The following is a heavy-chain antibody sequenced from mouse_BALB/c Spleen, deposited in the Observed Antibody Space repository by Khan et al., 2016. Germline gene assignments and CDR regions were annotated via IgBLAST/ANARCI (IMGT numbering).Heavy chain of an antibody. CDR2: INPSTGYT. CDR3: ATSYYYGSSYYAMDD. D-gene: IGHD1-1*01. J-gene: IGHJ4*01. Sequence: VQLQESGAELAKPGASVKMSCKASGYTFTSYWMHWVKQRPGQGLEWIGYINPSTGYTEYNQKFKDKATLTADKSSSTAYMQLSSLTSEDSAVYYCATSYYYGSSYYAMDDWGQGTSVTVSS. CDR1: GYTFTSYW. V-gene: IGHV1-7*01.